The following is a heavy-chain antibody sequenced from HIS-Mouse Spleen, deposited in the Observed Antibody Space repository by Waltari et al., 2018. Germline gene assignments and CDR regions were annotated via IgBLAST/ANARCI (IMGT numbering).Heavy chain of an antibody. J-gene: IGHJ4*02. V-gene: IGHV3-23*01. Sequence: EVQLLESGGGLVQPGGFLRLSCAASGFTFSCYAMSWVRQAPGKGLEWVSAISGRGGSTYYADSVKGRFTVSRDKSKNTLYLHMNSLRAEDTAVYYCAKQDLGIRKNYFDYWGQGTMVTVSS. D-gene: IGHD7-27*01. CDR1: GFTFSCYA. CDR2: ISGRGGST. CDR3: AKQDLGIRKNYFDY.